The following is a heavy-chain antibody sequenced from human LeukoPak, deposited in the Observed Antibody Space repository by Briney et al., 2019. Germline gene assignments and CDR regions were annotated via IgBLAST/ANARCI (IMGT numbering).Heavy chain of an antibody. D-gene: IGHD5/OR15-5a*01. CDR1: GNTFSDYY. Sequence: GASVKVSCRAFGNTFSDYYIHWVRQAPGEGLEWVGWVFPRSGDTYYSQRFHGRVAMTTDTSVNTAYMELSRLKSDDTGVYFCARPPRDLVSAAPFPFWGQGTLVTVSP. CDR2: VFPRSGDT. J-gene: IGHJ1*01. CDR3: ARPPRDLVSAAPFPF. V-gene: IGHV1-2*02.